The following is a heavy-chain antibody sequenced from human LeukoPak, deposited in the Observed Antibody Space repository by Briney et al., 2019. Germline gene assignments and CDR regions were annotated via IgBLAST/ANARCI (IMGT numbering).Heavy chain of an antibody. CDR3: ARDPRGSYYADY. CDR1: GYTFTGYY. Sequence: ASVKVSCKASGYTFTGYYIHWVRQAPGQGLEWMGSINPNIGGTSYAQKFQGRVTMARDTSISTAYMEPSRLTSDDTAVYYCARDPRGSYYADYWGQGTLVTVS. V-gene: IGHV1-2*02. J-gene: IGHJ4*01. CDR2: INPNIGGT. D-gene: IGHD1-26*01.